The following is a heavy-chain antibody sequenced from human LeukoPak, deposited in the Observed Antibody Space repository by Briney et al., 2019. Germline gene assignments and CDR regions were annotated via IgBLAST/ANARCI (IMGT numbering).Heavy chain of an antibody. Sequence: PGGSLRLSCAASGFTFSDYYMSWIRQAPGKGLEWVSYFTSSSTIYYADSVKGRFTISRDNSKNTLYLQMNSLRSEDTATYYCCDGMDVWGQGTTVAVSS. CDR3: CDGMDV. CDR2: FTSSSTI. V-gene: IGHV3-69-1*01. CDR1: GFTFSDYY. J-gene: IGHJ6*02.